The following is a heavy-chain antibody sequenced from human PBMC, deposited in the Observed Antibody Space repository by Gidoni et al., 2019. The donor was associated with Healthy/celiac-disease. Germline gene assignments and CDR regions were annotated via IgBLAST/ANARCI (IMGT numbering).Heavy chain of an antibody. D-gene: IGHD6-19*01. CDR2: IYYSGST. Sequence: QVQLQESGPGLVKPSETLSLTCTVSGGSISSYYWSWIRQPPGKGLEWIGYIYYSGSTNYNPSLKSRVTILVDTSKNQFSLKLSSVTAADTAVYYCARDMIAVAGFFDYWGQGTLVTVSS. CDR1: GGSISSYY. CDR3: ARDMIAVAGFFDY. J-gene: IGHJ4*02. V-gene: IGHV4-59*01.